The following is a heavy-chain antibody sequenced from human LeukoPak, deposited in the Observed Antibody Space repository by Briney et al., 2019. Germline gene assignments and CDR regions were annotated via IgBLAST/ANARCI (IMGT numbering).Heavy chain of an antibody. Sequence: SETLSLTCTVSGGSISGGSYYWRWIWQAAGKGLEWIGRIYTSGSTNYNPSLKSRVTISVDTSKNQFSLKLSSVTAADTAVYYCARGPTYCSSSSCLQGEWGEGTLATVSS. V-gene: IGHV4-61*02. D-gene: IGHD2-15*01. CDR3: ARGPTYCSSSSCLQGE. CDR2: IYTSGST. CDR1: GGSISGGSYY. J-gene: IGHJ4*02.